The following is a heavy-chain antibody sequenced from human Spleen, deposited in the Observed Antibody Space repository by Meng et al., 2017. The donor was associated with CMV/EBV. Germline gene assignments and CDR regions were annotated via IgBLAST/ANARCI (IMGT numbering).Heavy chain of an antibody. CDR2: ISSSSSYI. CDR3: ARDFAGQVDP. J-gene: IGHJ5*02. CDR1: GGSFSGYY. V-gene: IGHV3-21*01. Sequence: ETLSLTCAVYGGSFSGYYWSWIRQPPGKGLEWVSSISSSSSYIYYADSVKGRFTISRDNAKNSLYLQMNSLRAEDTAVYYCARDFAGQVDPWGQGTLVTVSS.